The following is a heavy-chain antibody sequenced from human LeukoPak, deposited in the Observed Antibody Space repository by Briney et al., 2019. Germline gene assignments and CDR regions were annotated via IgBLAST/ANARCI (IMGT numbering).Heavy chain of an antibody. D-gene: IGHD2-2*01. V-gene: IGHV3-21*01. CDR3: ARGDRTSSSRFDP. CDR1: GFTFSSYS. J-gene: IGHJ5*02. CDR2: ISSSSSYI. Sequence: GGSLRLSRAASGFTFSSYSMNWVRQAPGKGLEWVSSISSSSSYIYYADSVKGRFTISRDNAKNSLYLQMNSLRAEDTAVYYCARGDRTSSSRFDPWGQGTLVTVFS.